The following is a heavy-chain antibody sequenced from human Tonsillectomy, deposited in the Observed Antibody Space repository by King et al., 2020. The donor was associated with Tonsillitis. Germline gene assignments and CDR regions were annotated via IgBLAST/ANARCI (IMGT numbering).Heavy chain of an antibody. Sequence: VQLVESGGGAIQPGGSLRLSCAASGFSFDDYAMHWVRQAPGKGLEWVSLISGDGYSAFYADSVRGRFTISRDNSKNSLYLQMNSLRTEDTAFYFCAKDLLTHRRGGYPIGNAFDIWGQGTMVNVSS. J-gene: IGHJ3*02. V-gene: IGHV3-43*02. CDR3: AKDLLTHRRGGYPIGNAFDI. CDR1: GFSFDDYA. CDR2: ISGDGYSA. D-gene: IGHD5-24*01.